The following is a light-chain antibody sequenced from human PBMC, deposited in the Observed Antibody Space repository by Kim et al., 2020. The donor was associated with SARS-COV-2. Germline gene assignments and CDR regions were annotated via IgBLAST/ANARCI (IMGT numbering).Light chain of an antibody. CDR1: ESVDVNY. V-gene: IGKV3-20*01. Sequence: PGERATLACRASESVDVNYLAWYQQKPGQAPRLLIYSASSRAAGTPDRFSGSGSGTDFTLVISRLEPEDSAVYYCQQYSSSPPWTFGQGTKVDTK. CDR3: QQYSSSPPWT. CDR2: SAS. J-gene: IGKJ1*01.